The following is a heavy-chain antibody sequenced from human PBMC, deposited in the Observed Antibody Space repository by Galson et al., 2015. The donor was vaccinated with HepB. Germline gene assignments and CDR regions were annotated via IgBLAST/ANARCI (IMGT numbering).Heavy chain of an antibody. D-gene: IGHD2-8*02. J-gene: IGHJ4*02. CDR3: ARTLRTGRTL. CDR2: ISSSSGYT. CDR1: GFTFSDYY. V-gene: IGHV3-11*06. Sequence: SLRLSCAASGFTFSDYYMSWIRQAPGKGLEWVSYISSSSGYTFYADSVKGRFTISRDNAESPLYLQMNSLRAADTAVYYCARTLRTGRTLWGQGTLVTASS.